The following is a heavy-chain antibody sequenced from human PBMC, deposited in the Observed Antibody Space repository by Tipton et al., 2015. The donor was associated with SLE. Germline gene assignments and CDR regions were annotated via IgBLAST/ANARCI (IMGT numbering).Heavy chain of an antibody. CDR3: ARAAYSSSPDC. D-gene: IGHD6-6*01. J-gene: IGHJ4*02. Sequence: RSLRLSCAASGFSFSDYGMHWVRQAPGKGLDWVSVIWYDGSKEYYADSVKGRFTISRDNAKNSLYLQMNSLRAEDTAIYYCARAAYSSSPDCWGQGTLVTVSS. V-gene: IGHV3-33*01. CDR1: GFSFSDYG. CDR2: IWYDGSKE.